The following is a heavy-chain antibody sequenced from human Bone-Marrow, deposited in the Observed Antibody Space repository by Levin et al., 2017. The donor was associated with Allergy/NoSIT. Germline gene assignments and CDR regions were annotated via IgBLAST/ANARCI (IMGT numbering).Heavy chain of an antibody. V-gene: IGHV3-33*05. CDR3: ARFKGSDTAGYFDY. CDR1: GFTFRGYG. CDR2: VSYDGTKQ. Sequence: RTGGSLRLSCAASGFTFRGYGMHWVRQAAGKGLEWVALVSYDGTKQFYADSVRGRFTISRDNSKNTLYFQMNSLRAEDTAVYFCARFKGSDTAGYFDYWGQGILVTVSS. J-gene: IGHJ4*02. D-gene: IGHD6-19*01.